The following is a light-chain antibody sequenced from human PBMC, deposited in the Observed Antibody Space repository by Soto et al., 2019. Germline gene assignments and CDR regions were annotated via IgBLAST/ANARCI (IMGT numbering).Light chain of an antibody. Sequence: QSVLTQPPSVSGAPGQRVTISCTGSSSNIGAGYDVHWYQQLPGTAPKLLIYGNSNRPSGLPDRFSGSKSGTSASLAITGLKAEEEGDDSCLSYDSSRSGVVFGGGTKVTVL. V-gene: IGLV1-40*01. CDR2: GNS. CDR1: SSNIGAGYD. J-gene: IGLJ2*01. CDR3: LSYDSSRSGVV.